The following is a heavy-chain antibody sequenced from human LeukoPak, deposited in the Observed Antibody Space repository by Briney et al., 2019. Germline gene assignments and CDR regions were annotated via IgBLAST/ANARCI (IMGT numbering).Heavy chain of an antibody. V-gene: IGHV3-23*01. Sequence: PGGSLRLSCAASGFTFSSYAMSWVRQAPGKGLEWVSAISGSGGSTYYADSVKGRFTISRDNSKNTLDRPKKRLRAWNTALCYGSKEARSSGYFYAWDWFDPWGQGTLVTVSS. CDR3: SKEARSSGYFYAWDWFDP. D-gene: IGHD3-22*01. CDR1: GFTFSSYA. J-gene: IGHJ5*02. CDR2: ISGSGGST.